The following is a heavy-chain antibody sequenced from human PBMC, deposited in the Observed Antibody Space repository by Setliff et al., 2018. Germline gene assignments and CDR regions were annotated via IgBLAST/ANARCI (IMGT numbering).Heavy chain of an antibody. CDR3: ARKGWGDY. J-gene: IGHJ4*02. Sequence: ASVKVSCKASGYTCNTYDINWVRQATGQGLEWMGWMNPDSGHAGFSQKFKGRVSMTRDTSINTAYMELSDLRSEDTGIYYCARKGWGDYWGQGSLVTVSS. D-gene: IGHD1-26*01. CDR1: GYTCNTYD. V-gene: IGHV1-8*02. CDR2: MNPDSGHA.